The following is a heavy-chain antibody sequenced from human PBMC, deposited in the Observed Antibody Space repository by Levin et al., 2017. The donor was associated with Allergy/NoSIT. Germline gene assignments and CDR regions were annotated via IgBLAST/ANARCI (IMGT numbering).Heavy chain of an antibody. CDR2: ISSTTTSPV. V-gene: IGHV3-48*04. J-gene: IGHJ5*02. CDR1: GFTFSHYS. D-gene: IGHD1-7*01. Sequence: GGSLRLSCAASGFTFSHYSMNWVRQAPGKGLEWISYISSTTTSPVYYADSVRGRFTISRDNAKNSLYLQMDSLTAEDTAVYYCVRAAGITGTTRNRFFDPWGQGTLVTVS. CDR3: VRAAGITGTTRNRFFDP.